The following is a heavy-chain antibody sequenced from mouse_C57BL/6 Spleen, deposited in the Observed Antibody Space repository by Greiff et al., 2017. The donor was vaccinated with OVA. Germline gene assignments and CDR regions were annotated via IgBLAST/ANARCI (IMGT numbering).Heavy chain of an antibody. CDR1: GYTFTSYW. D-gene: IGHD1-1*01. V-gene: IGHV1-61*01. Sequence: VQLQQPGAELVRPGSSVKLSCKASGYTFTSYWMDWVKQRPGQGLEWIGNIYPSDSETHYNQKFKDKATLTVDKSSSTAYMQLSSLTSEDSAVYYCARYYYYGSSYYAMDYWGQGTSGTVSS. CDR3: ARYYYYGSSYYAMDY. CDR2: IYPSDSET. J-gene: IGHJ4*01.